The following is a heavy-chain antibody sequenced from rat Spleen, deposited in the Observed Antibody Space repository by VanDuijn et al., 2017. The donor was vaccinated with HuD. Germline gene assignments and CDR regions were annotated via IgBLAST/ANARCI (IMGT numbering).Heavy chain of an antibody. CDR3: ARLRNNYDYFDY. V-gene: IGHV5S14*01. CDR1: GFTFINYG. CDR2: ISTGGGNT. D-gene: IGHD1-5*01. J-gene: IGHJ2*01. Sequence: EVQLVESGGGLVQPGRSLKLSCAASGFTFINYGMAGVRQTPTKGLAWVASISTGGGNTYYRDSVKGRFTITRDNAKNTQYLQMDSLRSEKTATYYCARLRNNYDYFDYWGQGVMVTVSS.